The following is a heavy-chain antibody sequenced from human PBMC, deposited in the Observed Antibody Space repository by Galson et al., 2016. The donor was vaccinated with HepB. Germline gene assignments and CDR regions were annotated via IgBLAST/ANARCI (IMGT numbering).Heavy chain of an antibody. Sequence: TLSLTCTVSGGSISSGSYYWSWIRQPAGKGLEWIGRVYSSGITNYNPSLKGRVTISVNTSKNQFSLKLSSVTAADTAVYYCACSITMMVASRGYYFDYWGQGTLVTVSS. V-gene: IGHV4-61*02. D-gene: IGHD3-22*01. CDR3: ACSITMMVASRGYYFDY. J-gene: IGHJ4*02. CDR2: VYSSGIT. CDR1: GGSISSGSYY.